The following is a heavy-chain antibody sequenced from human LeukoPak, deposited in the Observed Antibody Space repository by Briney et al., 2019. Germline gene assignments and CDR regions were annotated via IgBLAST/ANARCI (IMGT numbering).Heavy chain of an antibody. CDR1: GFTFSGSA. Sequence: GGSLRLSCAASGFTFSGSAMHWVRQASGKGLEWVGRIRSKANSYAKAYAASVKGRFTISRDDSKNTAYLQMNSLKTEDTAVYYCTRHGGYSYGSHYYYHYYMDVWGKGTTVTVSS. D-gene: IGHD5-18*01. CDR3: TRHGGYSYGSHYYYHYYMDV. CDR2: IRSKANSYAK. V-gene: IGHV3-73*01. J-gene: IGHJ6*03.